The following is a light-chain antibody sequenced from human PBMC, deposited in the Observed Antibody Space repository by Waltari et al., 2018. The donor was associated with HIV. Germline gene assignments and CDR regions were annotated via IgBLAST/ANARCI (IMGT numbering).Light chain of an antibody. J-gene: IGLJ2*01. CDR3: QVWDSSSDHRV. CDR2: DES. V-gene: IGLV3-21*02. CDR1: NIGSKS. Sequence: SYVLTQPPSVSVAPGQTARITCGGNNIGSKSVHWYQQKPGQAPVLVVYDESDRPSGIPGGFSGSNSGNTATLTISRVEAGDEADDYCQVWDSSSDHRVFGGGTKLTVL.